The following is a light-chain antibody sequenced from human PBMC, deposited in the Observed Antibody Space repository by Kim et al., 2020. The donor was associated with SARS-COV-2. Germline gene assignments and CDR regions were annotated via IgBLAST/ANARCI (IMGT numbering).Light chain of an antibody. CDR2: DVS. Sequence: QSALTQPRSVSGSPGQSVTISCTGTSSFVGGYNYVSWYQQHPGKAPKLIIYDVSERPSGVPDRFSGSNSGNTASLTISGLQAEDEATYYCCSYAGSYTWVFGGGTQLTVL. CDR1: SSFVGGYNY. V-gene: IGLV2-11*01. J-gene: IGLJ3*02. CDR3: CSYAGSYTWV.